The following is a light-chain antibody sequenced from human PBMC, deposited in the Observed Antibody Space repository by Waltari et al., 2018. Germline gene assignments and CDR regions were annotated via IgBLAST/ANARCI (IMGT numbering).Light chain of an antibody. CDR1: QSVSRY. CDR3: QKYGSLPAT. V-gene: IGKV3-20*01. CDR2: DGS. J-gene: IGKJ1*01. Sequence: EIVLTQSSATLDLSPGERAPPPSRASQSVSRYLAWYQQKPGQAPRLRIYDGSSRATGIPDRFSGSGSGTDFSLTISRLEPEDFAVYYCQKYGSLPATFGQGTKVEIK.